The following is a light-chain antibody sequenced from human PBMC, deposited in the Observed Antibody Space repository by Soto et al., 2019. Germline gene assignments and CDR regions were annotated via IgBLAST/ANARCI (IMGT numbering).Light chain of an antibody. Sequence: EIVMTQSPATLSVSPGERATLSCRASQSVSSNLAWYQQKPGQAPRLLIYGASSRATGIPDRFSGSGSGTDFTLTISRLEPEDFAVYYCQQYGSSPEFGQGTKV. V-gene: IGKV3-20*01. J-gene: IGKJ1*01. CDR1: QSVSSN. CDR2: GAS. CDR3: QQYGSSPE.